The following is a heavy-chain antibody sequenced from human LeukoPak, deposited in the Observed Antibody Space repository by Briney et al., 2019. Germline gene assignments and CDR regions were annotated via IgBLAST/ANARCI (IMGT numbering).Heavy chain of an antibody. CDR3: ARDGSLGYCSSTSCYTKENAFDI. CDR1: GFTFSSYA. CDR2: ISYDGSNK. D-gene: IGHD2-2*02. Sequence: GRSLRLSCAASGFTFSSYAMHWVRQAPGKGLEWVAVISYDGSNKYYADSVKGRFTISRDNSKNTLYLQMNSLRAEDTAVYYCARDGSLGYCSSTSCYTKENAFDIRGQGTMVTVSS. V-gene: IGHV3-30-3*01. J-gene: IGHJ3*02.